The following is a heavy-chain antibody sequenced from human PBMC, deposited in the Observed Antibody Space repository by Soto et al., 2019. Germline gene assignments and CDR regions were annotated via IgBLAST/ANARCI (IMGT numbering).Heavy chain of an antibody. V-gene: IGHV3-21*01. CDR3: ARDLGASIAARDYYYGMAV. D-gene: IGHD6-6*01. CDR2: ISSSSSYI. Sequence: EVQLVESGGGLVKPGGPLRLSCAASGFTFSSYSMNWVRQAPGKGLEWVSSISSSSSYIYYEDSVKGRFTISRDNARNPLWLQMNRLRAEDTAVYYCARDLGASIAARDYYYGMAVWGQGTTVTVST. J-gene: IGHJ6*01. CDR1: GFTFSSYS.